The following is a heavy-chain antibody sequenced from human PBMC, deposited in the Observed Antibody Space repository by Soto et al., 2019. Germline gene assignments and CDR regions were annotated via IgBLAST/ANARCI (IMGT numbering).Heavy chain of an antibody. CDR2: IYHSGST. CDR1: GGSISSGDNF. D-gene: IGHD6-13*01. V-gene: IGHV4-31*02. Sequence: SETLSLTCSVSGGSISSGDNFWSWIRQYPGKGLEWIGFIYHSGSTYYNPSLKSRVTISVDTSKKQFSLNLSSVTAADTAVYYCARGFGSSSRDYWGQGTPVTVSS. J-gene: IGHJ4*02. CDR3: ARGFGSSSRDY.